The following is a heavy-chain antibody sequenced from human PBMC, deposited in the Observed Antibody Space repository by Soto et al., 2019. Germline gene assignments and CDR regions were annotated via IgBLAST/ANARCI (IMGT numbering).Heavy chain of an antibody. V-gene: IGHV3-7*03. J-gene: IGHJ4*02. CDR3: ATTGRLEMATIPFDY. Sequence: EVQLVESGGGLVQPGGSLRLSCAASGFTFSSYWMSWVRQAPGKGLEWVANIKQDGSEKYYVDSVKGRFTISRDNAKNSLYLQMNSLRAEDTAVYYCATTGRLEMATIPFDYWGQGTLVTVSS. CDR1: GFTFSSYW. D-gene: IGHD5-12*01. CDR2: IKQDGSEK.